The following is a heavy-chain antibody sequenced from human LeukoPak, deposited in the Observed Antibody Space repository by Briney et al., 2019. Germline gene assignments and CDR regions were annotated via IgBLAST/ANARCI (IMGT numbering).Heavy chain of an antibody. CDR3: ARARLDSSGRFDY. Sequence: SETLSLTCTVSGGSISSGGYYWSWIRQHPGKGLEWIGYIYYSGSTYYNPSLKSRVTISKDTSKTQFSLRLSSVTAADTAVYYCARARLDSSGRFDYWGQGTLDTVSS. CDR2: IYYSGST. D-gene: IGHD3-22*01. J-gene: IGHJ4*02. V-gene: IGHV4-61*08. CDR1: GGSISSGGYY.